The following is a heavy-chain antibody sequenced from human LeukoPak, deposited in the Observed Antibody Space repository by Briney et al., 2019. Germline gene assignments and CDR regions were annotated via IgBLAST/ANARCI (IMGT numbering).Heavy chain of an antibody. CDR1: GFTFSSYG. D-gene: IGHD6-19*01. CDR2: ISGSGGST. CDR3: AKDPGYSSGSFDY. Sequence: GGSLRLSCAASGFTFSSYGMHWVRQAPGKGLEWVSAISGSGGSTYYADSVKGRFTISRDNSKNTLYLQMNSLRAEDTAVYYCAKDPGYSSGSFDYWGQGTLVTVSS. V-gene: IGHV3-23*01. J-gene: IGHJ4*02.